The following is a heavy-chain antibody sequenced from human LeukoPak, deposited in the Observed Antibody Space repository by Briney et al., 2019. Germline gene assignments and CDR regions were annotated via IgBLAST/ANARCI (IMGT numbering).Heavy chain of an antibody. CDR1: GFTFTSYA. CDR2: INTNTGNP. CDR3: AREAQRFDAFDI. D-gene: IGHD3-10*01. Sequence: GGSLRLSCAASGFTFTSYAMNWVRQAPGQGLEWMGWINTNTGNPTYAQGFTGRFVFSLDTSVSTAYLQISSLKAEDTAVYYCAREAQRFDAFDIWGQGTMVTVSS. V-gene: IGHV7-4-1*02. J-gene: IGHJ3*02.